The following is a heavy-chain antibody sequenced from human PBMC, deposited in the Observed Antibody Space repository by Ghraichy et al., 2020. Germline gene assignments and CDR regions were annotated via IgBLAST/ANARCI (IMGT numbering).Heavy chain of an antibody. J-gene: IGHJ4*02. CDR2: VNHSGST. D-gene: IGHD5-18*01. CDR1: GGSFSGYY. V-gene: IGHV4-34*01. CDR3: ARVYTWIQLWLPSYYFDY. Sequence: SETLSLTCAVYGGSFSGYYWSWIRQPPGKGLELIWEVNHSGSTNYNPSLKRRVTISVDTSKNQFSLKLSSVTAADTAVYYCARVYTWIQLWLPSYYFDYWGQGTLVTVSS.